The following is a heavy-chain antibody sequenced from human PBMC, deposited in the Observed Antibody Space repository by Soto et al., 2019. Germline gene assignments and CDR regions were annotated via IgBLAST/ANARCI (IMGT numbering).Heavy chain of an antibody. CDR3: ARGLLLDSSSWYSAEYFQH. CDR2: IYYSGST. D-gene: IGHD6-13*01. V-gene: IGHV4-61*01. J-gene: IGHJ1*01. CDR1: GGSVSSGSYY. Sequence: SETLSLTCTVSGGSVSSGSYYWSWIRQPPGKGLEWIGYIYYSGSTNYNPSLKSRVTISVDTSKNQFSLKLSSVTAADTAVYYCARGLLLDSSSWYSAEYFQHWGQGTLVTVS.